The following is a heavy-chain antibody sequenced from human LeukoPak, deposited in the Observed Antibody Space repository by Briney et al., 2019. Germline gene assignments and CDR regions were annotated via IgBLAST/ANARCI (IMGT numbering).Heavy chain of an antibody. D-gene: IGHD6-19*01. CDR3: ATGPSSYSSGWEYYYYSYYMDV. Sequence: ASVKLSCKASGYTFTSYYMHWVRQAPGQGLEWMGIINPSGGSTSYAQKFQGRVTMTRDTSTSTVYREVSSLRSEDTAVYYCATGPSSYSSGWEYYYYSYYMDVWGKGTTVTISS. V-gene: IGHV1-46*01. CDR1: GYTFTSYY. J-gene: IGHJ6*03. CDR2: INPSGGST.